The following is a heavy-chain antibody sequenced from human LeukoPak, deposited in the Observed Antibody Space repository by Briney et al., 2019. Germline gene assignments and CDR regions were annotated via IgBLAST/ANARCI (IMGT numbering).Heavy chain of an antibody. D-gene: IGHD2-15*01. V-gene: IGHV1-69*05. Sequence: ASVKVSCKASGGTFSSYAISWVRQVPGQGLEWMGGIIPIFGTANYAQKFQGRVTITTDESTSTAYMELSSLRCEDTAVYYCARLVAANWFDPWGQGTLVTVSS. CDR1: GGTFSSYA. J-gene: IGHJ5*02. CDR2: IIPIFGTA. CDR3: ARLVAANWFDP.